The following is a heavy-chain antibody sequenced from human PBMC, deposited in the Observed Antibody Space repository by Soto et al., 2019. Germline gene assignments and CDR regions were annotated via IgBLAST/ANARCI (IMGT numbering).Heavy chain of an antibody. V-gene: IGHV3-30*18. CDR1: GFIFSDYG. CDR2: ISHDRSNK. Sequence: AGGSLRLSCVASGFIFSDYGMHWVRQAPGKGLEWVAVISHDRSNKFFADSVKGRFTISRDNSKNTLYLQMNSLGAEDTAVYYCAKEWSGYDKAWFDWGQGTLVTVSS. D-gene: IGHD5-12*01. CDR3: AKEWSGYDKAWFD. J-gene: IGHJ4*02.